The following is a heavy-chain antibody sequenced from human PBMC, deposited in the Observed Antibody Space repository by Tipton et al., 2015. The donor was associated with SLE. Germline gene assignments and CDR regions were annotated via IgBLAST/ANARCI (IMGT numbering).Heavy chain of an antibody. J-gene: IGHJ4*02. CDR2: LYQSGST. D-gene: IGHD2/OR15-2a*01. Sequence: TLSLTCTVSGGSISGGGYSWSWIRQSPGKGLEWIGSLYQSGSTNYNPSLKSRVTISVDTSKNQFSLKLSSVTAADTAVYYCARGVLQPLNYWGQGTLVTVSS. V-gene: IGHV4-30-2*06. CDR1: GGSISGGGYS. CDR3: ARGVLQPLNY.